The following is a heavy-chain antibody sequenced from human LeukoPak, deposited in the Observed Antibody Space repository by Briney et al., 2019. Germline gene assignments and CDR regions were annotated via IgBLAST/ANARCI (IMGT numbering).Heavy chain of an antibody. J-gene: IGHJ4*02. V-gene: IGHV3-23*01. CDR1: GFTFSSYA. CDR2: ISGSGGST. CDR3: AKGDAKRSYNYFDY. Sequence: GGSLRLSCAASGFTFSSYAMSWVRQAPGKGLEWVSAISGSGGSTYYADSVKGRFTISRDNSKNTLHLQMNSLRAEDTAVYYCAKGDAKRSYNYFDYWGQGTLVTVSS. D-gene: IGHD1-26*01.